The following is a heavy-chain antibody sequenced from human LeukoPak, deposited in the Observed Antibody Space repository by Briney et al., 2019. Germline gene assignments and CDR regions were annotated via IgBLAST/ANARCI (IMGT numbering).Heavy chain of an antibody. V-gene: IGHV3-30-3*01. CDR3: ARVVSSWYFDY. J-gene: IGHJ4*02. Sequence: GRSLRLSCVVSGXTFSSYAMHWVRQAPGKGLEWVAVISYDGNNKYYADSVKGRFTISRDNSNNTLYLQMNSLRAEDTAVYYCARVVSSWYFDYWGQGTLVTVSS. CDR1: GXTFSSYA. CDR2: ISYDGNNK. D-gene: IGHD6-13*01.